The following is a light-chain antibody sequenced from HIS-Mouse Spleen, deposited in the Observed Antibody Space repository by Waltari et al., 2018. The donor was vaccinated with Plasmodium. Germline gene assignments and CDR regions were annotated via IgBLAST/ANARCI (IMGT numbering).Light chain of an antibody. CDR2: AAS. Sequence: DIQMTQSPSSLSASVGDRVTITRRASQSISNYLNWYQQKPGKAPKFLIYAASTLQSGVPTRFSGSGSGTDFTLTISRLQPEDFATYYCQQSYSTWTFGQGTKVEIK. CDR1: QSISNY. J-gene: IGKJ1*01. CDR3: QQSYSTWT. V-gene: IGKV1-39*01.